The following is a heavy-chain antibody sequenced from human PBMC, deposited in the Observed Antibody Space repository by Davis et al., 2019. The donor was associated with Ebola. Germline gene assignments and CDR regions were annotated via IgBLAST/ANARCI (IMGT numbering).Heavy chain of an antibody. Sequence: GESLKTSCAASGFTFSSYAMSWVRQAPGKGLEWVSAISSSGGSTYYADSVKGRFTISRDNSKNTLYLQMNSLRAEDTAIYYCAKDKNYDFWSGYPHDAFDIWGQGTMVTVSS. J-gene: IGHJ3*02. CDR2: ISSSGGST. V-gene: IGHV3-23*01. CDR3: AKDKNYDFWSGYPHDAFDI. CDR1: GFTFSSYA. D-gene: IGHD3-3*01.